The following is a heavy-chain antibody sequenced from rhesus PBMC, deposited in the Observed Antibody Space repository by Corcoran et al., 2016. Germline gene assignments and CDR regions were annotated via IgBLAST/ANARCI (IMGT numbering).Heavy chain of an antibody. V-gene: IGHV4-80*01. Sequence: QVQLQESGPGLVKPSETLSLTCAVSGASISPYWWSWLRQPPGKGLEWIGEIDGNTNTPSNNPSLKSRVTISKDASKNQFSRKLNSVTAADTAVFYCVKADKGLVSWGQGVVVTVSS. CDR1: GASISPYW. J-gene: IGHJ6*01. CDR3: VKADKGLVS. D-gene: IGHD6-19*01. CDR2: IDGNTNTP.